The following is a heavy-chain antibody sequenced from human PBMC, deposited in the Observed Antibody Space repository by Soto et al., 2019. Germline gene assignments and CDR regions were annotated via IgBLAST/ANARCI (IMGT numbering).Heavy chain of an antibody. J-gene: IGHJ4*02. Sequence: SETLSLTCTVSLGSVNTADYFWAWIRQPPGKGLEFIGSIHSSGGTFYSPSLKSRVSISIDKSKNHLSLRLTSVTAGDTAVYFCASVVVGATRQSGSDHWGQGTLVTVSS. CDR2: IHSSGGT. CDR1: LGSVNTADYF. CDR3: ASVVVGATRQSGSDH. D-gene: IGHD2-15*01. V-gene: IGHV4-39*02.